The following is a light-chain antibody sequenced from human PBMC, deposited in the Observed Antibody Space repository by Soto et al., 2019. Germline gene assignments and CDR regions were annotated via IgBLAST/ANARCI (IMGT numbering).Light chain of an antibody. Sequence: IVLTQSPATVSLSPGERATLSCRASQSVSSYLAWYQQKLGQAPRLLIYDASKRATGIPARFSGSGSGTDFTLTISGLEPEEFAVYYCQQRSNWLFTFGPGTKVDIK. CDR2: DAS. V-gene: IGKV3-11*01. CDR1: QSVSSY. J-gene: IGKJ3*01. CDR3: QQRSNWLFT.